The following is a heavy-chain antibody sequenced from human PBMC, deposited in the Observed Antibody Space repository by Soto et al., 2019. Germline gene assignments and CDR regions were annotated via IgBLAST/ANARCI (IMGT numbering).Heavy chain of an antibody. V-gene: IGHV3-21*01. CDR3: ARAGGGSGSYCPYYFDY. D-gene: IGHD1-26*01. CDR2: ISSSSSYI. CDR1: GFTFSSYS. Sequence: GGSLRLSCAASGFTFSSYSMNWVRQAPGKGLEWVSSISSSSSYIYYADSVKGRFTISRDNAKNSLYLQMNSLRAEDTAVYYCARAGGGSGSYCPYYFDYWGQGTLVTVSS. J-gene: IGHJ4*02.